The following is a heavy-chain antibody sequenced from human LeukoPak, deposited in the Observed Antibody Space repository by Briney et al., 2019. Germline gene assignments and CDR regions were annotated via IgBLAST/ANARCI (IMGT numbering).Heavy chain of an antibody. CDR2: ISWNSGSI. CDR3: ARAGLLWFGESYFDY. D-gene: IGHD3-10*01. V-gene: IGHV3-9*01. J-gene: IGHJ4*02. CDR1: GFTFDDYA. Sequence: PGGSLRLSCAASGFTFDDYAMHWVRQAPGKGLEWVSGISWNSGSIGYADSVKGRFTISRDNAKNSLYLQMTSLRAEDTAVYYCARAGLLWFGESYFDYWGQGTLVTVSS.